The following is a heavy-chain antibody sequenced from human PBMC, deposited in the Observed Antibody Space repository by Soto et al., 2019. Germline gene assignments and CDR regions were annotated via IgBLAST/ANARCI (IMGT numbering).Heavy chain of an antibody. V-gene: IGHV1-69*01. CDR3: ARDPRSITGTTSSEDFQH. D-gene: IGHD1-20*01. Sequence: QAQLMQSGAEVKKPGSSVKVSCKASGGTFSVKAITWCRQPPGQGFEWMGGIIPLLGITDYGQKFQGRITIAADESTGTAYMDLRGLRSEDTAVYYCARDPRSITGTTSSEDFQHWGQGTLVSVSS. J-gene: IGHJ1*01. CDR2: IIPLLGIT. CDR1: GGTFSVKA.